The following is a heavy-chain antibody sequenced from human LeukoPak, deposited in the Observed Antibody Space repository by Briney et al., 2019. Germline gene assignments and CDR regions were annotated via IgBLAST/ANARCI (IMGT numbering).Heavy chain of an antibody. CDR3: ARDQPDYYGSGSYSGMFDY. CDR1: GGTFSSYA. Sequence: GASVKVSCKASGGTFSSYAISWVRQASGQGLEWMGGIIPIFGTANYAQKFQGRVTITTDESTSTAYMELSSLRSEDTAVYYCARDQPDYYGSGSYSGMFDYWGQGTLVTVSS. V-gene: IGHV1-69*05. J-gene: IGHJ4*02. D-gene: IGHD3-10*01. CDR2: IIPIFGTA.